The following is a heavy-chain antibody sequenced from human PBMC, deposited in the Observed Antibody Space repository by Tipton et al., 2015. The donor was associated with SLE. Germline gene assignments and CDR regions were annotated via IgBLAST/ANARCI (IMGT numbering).Heavy chain of an antibody. V-gene: IGHV4-30-4*01. CDR2: IYYSGST. CDR3: AKERHGSGWFDY. D-gene: IGHD6-19*01. Sequence: TLSLTCTVSGGSISSGDYYWSWIRQPPGKGLEWIGYIYYSGSTYYNPSLKSRVTISVDTSKNQFSLKLSSVTAADTAVYYCAKERHGSGWFDYWGQGTLVTVSS. CDR1: GGSISSGDYY. J-gene: IGHJ4*02.